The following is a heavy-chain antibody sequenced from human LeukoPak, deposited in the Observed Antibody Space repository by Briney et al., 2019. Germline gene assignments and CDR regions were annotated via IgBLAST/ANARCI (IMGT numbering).Heavy chain of an antibody. J-gene: IGHJ6*02. CDR3: ARESLRYFDWFQAPMDV. CDR2: IRYDSSNK. D-gene: IGHD3-9*01. Sequence: PGGSLRLSCVASGFTLSNYGMHWVRQAPGKGPEWVSFIRYDSSNKYYVDSVTGRFTISRDNSKNTVYLEMNSLVPEDTAVYYCARESLRYFDWFQAPMDVWGQGTTVTVSS. V-gene: IGHV3-30*02. CDR1: GFTLSNYG.